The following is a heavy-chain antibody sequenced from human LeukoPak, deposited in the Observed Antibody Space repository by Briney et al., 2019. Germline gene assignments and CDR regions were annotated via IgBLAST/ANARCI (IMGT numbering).Heavy chain of an antibody. Sequence: PGESLRLSCEASGFTFSSGSMQWVRQAPGKGLEWVAYIDRGGSNTFYADSLRGRSTISRDNAKNSLILQMNSLTAEDTGIYYCAREGYYSGLDVWGEGATVTVSS. V-gene: IGHV3-21*01. CDR1: GFTFSSGS. CDR2: IDRGGSNT. CDR3: AREGYYSGLDV. J-gene: IGHJ6*04.